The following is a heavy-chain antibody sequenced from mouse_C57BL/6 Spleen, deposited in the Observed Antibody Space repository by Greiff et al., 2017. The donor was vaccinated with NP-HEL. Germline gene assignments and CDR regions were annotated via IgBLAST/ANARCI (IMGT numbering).Heavy chain of an antibody. CDR2: IRNKANGYTT. CDR3: ARSNLLWSFDY. Sequence: EVQLVESGGGLVQPGGSLSLSCAASGFTFTDYYMSWVRQPPGKALEWLGFIRNKANGYTTEYSASVKGRFTISRDNSQSILYLQMNALRAEDSATYYCARSNLLWSFDYWGQGTTLTVSS. CDR1: GFTFTDYY. D-gene: IGHD2-1*01. J-gene: IGHJ2*01. V-gene: IGHV7-3*01.